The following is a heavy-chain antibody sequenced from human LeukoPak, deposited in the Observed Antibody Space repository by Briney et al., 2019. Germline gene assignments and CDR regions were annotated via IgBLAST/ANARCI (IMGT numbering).Heavy chain of an antibody. Sequence: PGGSLRLSCAASGFTFDDYAMHWVRQAPGKGLEWLSGISWNSGSTDYADSVKGRITISRDNAKNSLYLQMNSLRAEDTALYYCAKDFGDHGDHGLDYWGQGTLVTVSS. CDR3: AKDFGDHGDHGLDY. CDR2: ISWNSGST. D-gene: IGHD4-17*01. J-gene: IGHJ4*02. CDR1: GFTFDDYA. V-gene: IGHV3-9*01.